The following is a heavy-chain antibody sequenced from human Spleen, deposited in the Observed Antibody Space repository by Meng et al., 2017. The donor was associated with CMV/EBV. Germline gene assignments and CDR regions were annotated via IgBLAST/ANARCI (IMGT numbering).Heavy chain of an antibody. J-gene: IGHJ4*02. CDR3: ARDLGDDFWSGFDY. CDR1: GGTFSSYA. V-gene: IGHV1-69*05. D-gene: IGHD3-3*01. Sequence: SVKVSCKASGGTFSSYAISWVRQAPGQGLEWMGGIIPIFGTANYAQKFQGRVTITTDSSTSTAYMELSSLRSEDTAVYYCARDLGDDFWSGFDYWGQGTLVTVSS. CDR2: IIPIFGTA.